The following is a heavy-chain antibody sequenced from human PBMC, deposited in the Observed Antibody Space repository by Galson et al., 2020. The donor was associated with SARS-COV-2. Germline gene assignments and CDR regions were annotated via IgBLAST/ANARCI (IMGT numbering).Heavy chain of an antibody. CDR1: GFSFRTSG. CDR3: ARGSGLSSPPAHYYDTSVYFAEYFQD. J-gene: IGHJ1*01. V-gene: IGHV3-33*01. Sequence: GGSLRLSCAASGFSFRTSGMHWVRQAPGKGLEWVAVTCHGGSFIYSADPVKGRFTMSRANSTNPVYLEMNRLRADDTAIYYCARGSGLSSPPAHYYDTSVYFAEYFQDGCRGTLVTVSS. CDR2: TCHGGSFI. D-gene: IGHD3-22*01.